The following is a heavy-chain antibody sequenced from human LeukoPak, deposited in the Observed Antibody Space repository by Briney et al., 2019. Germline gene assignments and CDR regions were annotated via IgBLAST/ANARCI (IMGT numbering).Heavy chain of an antibody. J-gene: IGHJ6*03. Sequence: SETLSLTCAVYGGSFSGYYWSWIRQPAGKGLEWIGRIYTSGSTNYNPSLKSRVTMSVDTSKNQFSLKLSSVTAADTAVYYCAGMVRGVNYYYYMDVWGKGTTVTISS. CDR1: GGSFSGYY. CDR3: AGMVRGVNYYYYMDV. V-gene: IGHV4-59*10. CDR2: IYTSGST. D-gene: IGHD3-10*01.